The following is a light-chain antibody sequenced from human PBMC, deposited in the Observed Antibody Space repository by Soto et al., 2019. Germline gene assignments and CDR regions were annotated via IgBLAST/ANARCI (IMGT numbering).Light chain of an antibody. CDR1: QSVLYNSNNKNY. CDR2: WAS. CDR3: QQYYTTPWT. J-gene: IGKJ1*01. Sequence: DIVMTQSPDSLAVSLGERATINCRSSQSVLYNSNNKNYLAWYRQNAGQPPHLLIYWASTRESGVPDRFSGSGSGTDFTLTINSLQPEDVAVYYCQQYYTTPWTFSQGTKVEIK. V-gene: IGKV4-1*01.